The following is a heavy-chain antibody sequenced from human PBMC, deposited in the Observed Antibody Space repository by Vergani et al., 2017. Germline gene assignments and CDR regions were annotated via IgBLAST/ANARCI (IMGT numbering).Heavy chain of an antibody. CDR1: GASVTNGGFS. CDR2: IFPSGNS. Sequence: QVKLQESGPGLVKPSETLSLTCTVSGASVTNGGFSWNWIRQPPGKGPEWIGYIFPSGNSDYNPSLKNRVSIALDKSKNQFSLWVNSVTAAYTAVYFCARASLGAFVGDYYYIDIW. J-gene: IGHJ6*03. CDR3: ARASLGAFVGDYYYIDI. D-gene: IGHD1-26*01. V-gene: IGHV4-30-2*01.